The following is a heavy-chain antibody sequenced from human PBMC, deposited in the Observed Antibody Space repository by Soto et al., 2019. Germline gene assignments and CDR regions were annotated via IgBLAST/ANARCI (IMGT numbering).Heavy chain of an antibody. CDR3: ARVGRYYDSGVWGGYFEY. Sequence: LSLTCTVSAGSISSGGYYWSWIRQDPGKGLEWIGYMYYSGVTYYNPSLKSRVTISVDTSKNQFSLKLNSVTAADTAVYYCARVGRYYDSGVWGGYFEYWGQGTLVTVSS. V-gene: IGHV4-31*03. CDR2: MYYSGVT. D-gene: IGHD3-22*01. J-gene: IGHJ4*02. CDR1: AGSISSGGYY.